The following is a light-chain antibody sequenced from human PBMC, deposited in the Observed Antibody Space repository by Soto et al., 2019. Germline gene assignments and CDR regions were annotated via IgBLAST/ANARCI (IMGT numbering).Light chain of an antibody. CDR3: QQSYSTPYT. Sequence: DIQMTQSPSSLSASVGDRVTITCRASQSISSYLNWYQQKPGKAPKLLIYAASSLQSGVPSRFSCSGSGTDFPLTISSLQPEDFATYSCQQSYSTPYTFGQGTKLEIK. CDR2: AAS. J-gene: IGKJ2*01. V-gene: IGKV1-39*01. CDR1: QSISSY.